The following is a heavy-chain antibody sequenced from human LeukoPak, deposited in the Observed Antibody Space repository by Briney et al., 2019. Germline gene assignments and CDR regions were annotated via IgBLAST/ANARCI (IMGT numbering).Heavy chain of an antibody. CDR3: ARPSNPPYFDY. Sequence: GGSLRLSCAASGFTFRSYSMNWVRQAPGKGLEWVSSISSSSSYIYYADSVKGRFTISRDNAKNSLYLQMNSLRAEDTAVYYCARPSNPPYFDYWGQGTLVTVSS. V-gene: IGHV3-21*01. CDR1: GFTFRSYS. J-gene: IGHJ4*02. CDR2: ISSSSSYI.